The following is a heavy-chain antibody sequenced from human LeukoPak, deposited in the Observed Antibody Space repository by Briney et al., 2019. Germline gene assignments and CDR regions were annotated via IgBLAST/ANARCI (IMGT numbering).Heavy chain of an antibody. J-gene: IGHJ4*02. Sequence: ASVKVSCKASGCTFTGYYMHWVRQAPGQGLEWMGWINPNSGGTNYAQKFQGRVTMTRDTSISTAYMELSRLRSDDTAVYYCARSDDYGDPYFDYWGQGTLVTVSS. V-gene: IGHV1-2*02. CDR2: INPNSGGT. D-gene: IGHD4-17*01. CDR1: GCTFTGYY. CDR3: ARSDDYGDPYFDY.